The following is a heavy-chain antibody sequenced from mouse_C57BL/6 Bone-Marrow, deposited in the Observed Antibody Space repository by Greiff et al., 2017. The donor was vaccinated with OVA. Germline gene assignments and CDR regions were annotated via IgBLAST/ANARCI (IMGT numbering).Heavy chain of an antibody. CDR3: ASPITTVVAHYAMDY. Sequence: EVKLVDSGGGLVQPGGSLKLSCAASGFTFSDYYMYWVRQTPEKRLEWVAYISNGGGSTYYPDTVKGRFTISRDNAKNTLYLQMSRLKSEDTAMYYCASPITTVVAHYAMDYWGQGTSVTVSS. D-gene: IGHD1-1*01. V-gene: IGHV5-12*01. CDR2: ISNGGGST. CDR1: GFTFSDYY. J-gene: IGHJ4*01.